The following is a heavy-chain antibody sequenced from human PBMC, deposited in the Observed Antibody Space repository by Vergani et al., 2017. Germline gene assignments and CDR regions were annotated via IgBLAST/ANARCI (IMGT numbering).Heavy chain of an antibody. D-gene: IGHD3-9*01. Sequence: QVQLVQSGAEVKKPGSSVKVSCKASGGTFSSYAISWVRQAPGQGLEWMGGIIPIFGTANYAQKFQGRVTITADKATSTAYMELSSLRSEDTAVYYCARESRIILTGDYNPHFDYWGQGTLVTVSS. CDR2: IIPIFGTA. V-gene: IGHV1-69*06. J-gene: IGHJ4*02. CDR3: ARESRIILTGDYNPHFDY. CDR1: GGTFSSYA.